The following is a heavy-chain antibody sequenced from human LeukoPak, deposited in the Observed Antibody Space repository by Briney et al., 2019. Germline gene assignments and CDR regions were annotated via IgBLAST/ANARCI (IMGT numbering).Heavy chain of an antibody. V-gene: IGHV3-7*01. CDR1: GFTFSSYW. CDR3: ARGATVNHFDY. J-gene: IGHJ4*02. D-gene: IGHD4-17*01. Sequence: PGGSLRLSCAASGFTFSSYWMSWVRQAPGKGLEWVANIKQDGSERYYVDSVKGRFTISRDNAKNSLYLQMNSLRAEDTAVYYCARGATVNHFDYWGQGTLVTVSS. CDR2: IKQDGSER.